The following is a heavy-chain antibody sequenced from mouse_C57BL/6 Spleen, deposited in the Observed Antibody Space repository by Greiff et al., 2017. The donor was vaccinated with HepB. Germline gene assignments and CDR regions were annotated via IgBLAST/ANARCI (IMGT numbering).Heavy chain of an antibody. CDR2: INPSTGGT. Sequence: VHVKQSGPELVKPGASVKISCKASGYSFTGYYMNWVKQSPEKSLEWIGEINPSTGGTTYNQKFKAKATLTVDKSSSTAYMQLKSLTSEDSAVYYCAINGNYIYYAMDYWGQGTSVTVSS. CDR1: GYSFTGYY. CDR3: AINGNYIYYAMDY. V-gene: IGHV1-42*01. D-gene: IGHD2-1*01. J-gene: IGHJ4*01.